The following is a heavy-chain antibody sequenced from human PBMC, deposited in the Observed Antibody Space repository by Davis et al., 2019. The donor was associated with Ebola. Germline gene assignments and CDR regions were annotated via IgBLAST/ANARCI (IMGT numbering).Heavy chain of an antibody. V-gene: IGHV3-7*01. J-gene: IGHJ6*02. CDR3: ARDKDGWGRYGMDV. D-gene: IGHD5-24*01. CDR2: IKQDGSEK. CDR1: GFTFSSYW. Sequence: PGGSLRLSCAASGFTFSSYWMSWVRQAPGKGLEWVANIKQDGSEKYYVDSVKGRFTISRDNAKNSLYLQMNSLRAEDTAVYYCARDKDGWGRYGMDVWGQGTTVTVSS.